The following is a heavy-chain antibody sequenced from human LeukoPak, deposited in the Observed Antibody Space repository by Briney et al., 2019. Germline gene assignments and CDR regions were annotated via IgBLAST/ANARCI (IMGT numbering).Heavy chain of an antibody. V-gene: IGHV1-69*01. J-gene: IGHJ4*02. CDR3: ASDSCSGGSCLDY. Sequence: SVKVSCKASGGTFSSYAISWVRQAPGPGLEWMGGIIPIFGTANYAQKFQGRVTITADESTSTAYMELSSLRSEDTAVYYCASDSCSGGSCLDYWGQGTLVTVSS. D-gene: IGHD2-15*01. CDR2: IIPIFGTA. CDR1: GGTFSSYA.